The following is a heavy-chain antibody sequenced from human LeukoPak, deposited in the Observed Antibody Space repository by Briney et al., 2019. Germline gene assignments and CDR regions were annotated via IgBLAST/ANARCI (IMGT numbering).Heavy chain of an antibody. J-gene: IGHJ4*02. V-gene: IGHV4-39*01. CDR2: IYYNGIT. CDR1: GGSVSNSAYY. CDR3: ATKGDHIGWYSLDS. Sequence: PSETLSLTCTVSGGSVSNSAYYWGWIRQPPEKGLEWIGSIYYNGITYYSPSLKSRVMISADTSKNQLSLKLSSVTAADTAVYYCATKGDHIGWYSLDSWGQGSLVTVSS. D-gene: IGHD6-19*01.